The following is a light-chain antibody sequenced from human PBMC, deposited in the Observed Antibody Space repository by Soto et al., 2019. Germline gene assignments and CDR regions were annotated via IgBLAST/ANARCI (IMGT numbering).Light chain of an antibody. V-gene: IGLV2-14*03. CDR1: SSDVGSYNY. CDR3: NSYTGSSTPYV. CDR2: DVS. J-gene: IGLJ1*01. Sequence: QSVLTQPVSVSGSPGQSITISCTGTSSDVGSYNYVSWYQQHPGKAPKLMIYDVSNRPSGVSNRFSGSKSGNTASLTISGLQAEDEADYYCNSYTGSSTPYVFGTGTKVTVL.